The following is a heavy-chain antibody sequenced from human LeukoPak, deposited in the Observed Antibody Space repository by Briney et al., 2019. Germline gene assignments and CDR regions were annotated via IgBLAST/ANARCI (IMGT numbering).Heavy chain of an antibody. CDR2: IYTSGST. J-gene: IGHJ5*02. V-gene: IGHV4-61*02. Sequence: PSQTLSLTCTVSGGSISSGSYYWSWIRQPAGKGLEWIGRIYTSGSTNYNPSLKSRVTISVDTSKNQFSLKLSSVTAADTAVYYCARDPGYNWFDPWGQGTLVTVSS. CDR1: GGSISSGSYY. CDR3: ARDPGYNWFDP.